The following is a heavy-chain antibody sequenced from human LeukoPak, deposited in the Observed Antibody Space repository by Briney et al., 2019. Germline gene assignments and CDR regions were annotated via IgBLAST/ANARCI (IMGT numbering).Heavy chain of an antibody. CDR3: ARGRPFDY. CDR1: GFTFSIYT. CDR2: ISSSGRNI. D-gene: IGHD6-6*01. J-gene: IGHJ4*02. V-gene: IGHV3-21*01. Sequence: GGSLRLSCAVSGFTFSIYTMNWVRQAPGKGLEWVSSISSSGRNIYHADSVKGRFTISRDNAKNSLYLQMNSLRAEDTAVYYCARGRPFDYWGQGTLVTVSS.